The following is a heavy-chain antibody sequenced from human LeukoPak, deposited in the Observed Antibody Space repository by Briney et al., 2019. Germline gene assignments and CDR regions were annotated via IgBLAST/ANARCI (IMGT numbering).Heavy chain of an antibody. CDR1: GFTFSSYA. V-gene: IGHV3-23*01. CDR3: AKAGELLGKAETTRLDY. D-gene: IGHD1-26*01. J-gene: IGHJ4*02. Sequence: GGSLRLSCAASGFTFSSYAMSWVRQAPGKGLEGVSSISGSGGSTYYADSVKGRFTISRDNSKNTLYLQMNSLRAEDTAVYYCAKAGELLGKAETTRLDYWGQGTLVTVSS. CDR2: ISGSGGST.